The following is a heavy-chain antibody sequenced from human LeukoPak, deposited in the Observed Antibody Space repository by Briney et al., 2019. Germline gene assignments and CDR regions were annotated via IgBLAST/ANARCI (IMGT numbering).Heavy chain of an antibody. D-gene: IGHD2-2*01. CDR3: ARGHCSSTSCLFDY. CDR1: GGSISSYY. Sequence: SETLSLTCTVSGGSISSYYWSWIRQPPGKGLEWIGYIYYSGSTNYNPSLKSRVTISVDTSKNQFSLKLSSVTAADTAVYYCARGHCSSTSCLFDYRGQGTLVTVSS. J-gene: IGHJ4*02. CDR2: IYYSGST. V-gene: IGHV4-59*01.